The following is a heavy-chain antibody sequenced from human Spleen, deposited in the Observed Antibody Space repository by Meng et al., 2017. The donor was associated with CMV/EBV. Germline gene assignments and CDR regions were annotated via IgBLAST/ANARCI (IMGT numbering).Heavy chain of an antibody. D-gene: IGHD1-26*01. CDR1: VGYISRSNW. J-gene: IGHJ4*02. Sequence: VAVGYISRSNWWSWVRQVPGKGLEWIGSIYYSGSTYTNASQMRGITISVNATKTRFSLRLSSVPAADAAVYYCGRLVGATSTVYFDYWGQGTLVTVSS. CDR3: GRLVGATSTVYFDY. V-gene: IGHV4-4*02. CDR2: IYYSGST.